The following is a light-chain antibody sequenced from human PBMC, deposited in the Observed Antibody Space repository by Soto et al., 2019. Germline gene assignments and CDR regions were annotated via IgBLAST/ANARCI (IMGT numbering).Light chain of an antibody. V-gene: IGKV3-15*01. J-gene: IGKJ2*01. CDR2: GAS. CDR1: QSVSSN. CDR3: QQYNNWPPMYT. Sequence: EIVMTQSPATLSVSPGERDTLSCRASQSVSSNLAWYQQNPGQAPRLLIYGASTRATGIPARFSGSGSGTEFTLTISSLQSEDFAVYYCQQYNNWPPMYTFGQGTKLEIK.